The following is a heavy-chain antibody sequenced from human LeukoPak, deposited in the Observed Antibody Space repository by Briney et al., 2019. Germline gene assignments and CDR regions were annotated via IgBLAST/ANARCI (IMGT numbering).Heavy chain of an antibody. CDR1: GFTFSSYG. V-gene: IGHV3-30*02. J-gene: IGHJ4*02. Sequence: PGGSLRLSRVASGFTFSSYGMHWVRQAPGKGLEWEAFIRYDGSNKYYADSVKGRFTISRDNSKNTLYLQMSSLRAEDTAAYYCARRGYNYGPFYFDYWGQGTLVTVSS. CDR3: ARRGYNYGPFYFDY. CDR2: IRYDGSNK. D-gene: IGHD5-18*01.